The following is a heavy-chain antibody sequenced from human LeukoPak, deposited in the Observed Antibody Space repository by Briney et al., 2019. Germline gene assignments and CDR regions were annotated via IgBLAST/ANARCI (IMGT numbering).Heavy chain of an antibody. D-gene: IGHD6-13*01. CDR1: GFTFGDYA. CDR2: IRNKAFGRTT. J-gene: IGHJ4*02. V-gene: IGHV3-49*04. Sequence: AGGSLRLSCTLSGFTFGDYAMSWVRQAPGKGLEWIILIRNKAFGRTTEYAASVRGRFTVSIDDSNSIAYLQMNSLKTEDTAVYYCTREHSSSWYYSQALWDYWGQGTLVTVSS. CDR3: TREHSSSWYYSQALWDY.